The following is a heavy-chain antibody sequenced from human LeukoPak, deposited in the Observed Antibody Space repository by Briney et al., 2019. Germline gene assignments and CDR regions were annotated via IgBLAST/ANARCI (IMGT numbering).Heavy chain of an antibody. CDR3: ARGAEDGFNP. J-gene: IGHJ5*02. CDR2: IGKAGDT. V-gene: IGHV3-13*04. Sequence: GGSLRLSCAASGFTLSTYDMHWVRQATGKSLEWVSGIGKAGDTYYLGSVKGRFTISRENAKNSVYLQMNSLRVGDTAVYFCARGAEDGFNPWGQGTLVTVSS. D-gene: IGHD1-14*01. CDR1: GFTLSTYD.